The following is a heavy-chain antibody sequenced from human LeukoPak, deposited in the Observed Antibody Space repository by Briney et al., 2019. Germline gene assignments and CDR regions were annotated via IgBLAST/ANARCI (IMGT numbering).Heavy chain of an antibody. CDR1: GVTVSSND. V-gene: IGHV3-66*01. CDR3: SGYYHGFPY. D-gene: IGHD3-10*01. CDR2: IHFGGST. Sequence: GGSLRLSCAASGVTVSSNDMSWVRQAPGKGLEWVSVIHFGGSTNYADSVKGRFIISRDNSKNTLYLQMNSLRAEDTAMYYCSGYYHGFPYWGQGTLVTVSS. J-gene: IGHJ4*02.